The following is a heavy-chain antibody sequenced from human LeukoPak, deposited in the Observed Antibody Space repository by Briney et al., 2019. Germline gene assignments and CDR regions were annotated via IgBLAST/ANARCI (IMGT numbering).Heavy chain of an antibody. D-gene: IGHD3-22*01. CDR1: GYTFTSYG. CDR2: ISAYNGNT. CDR3: ARVGHYYDSSGYYYMVDY. Sequence: ASVKVSCKASGYTFTSYGISWVRQAPGQGLEWMGWISAYNGNTNYAQKLQGRVTMTTDTSTSTDYMELRSLRSDDTAVYYCARVGHYYDSSGYYYMVDYWGQGTLVTVSS. V-gene: IGHV1-18*01. J-gene: IGHJ4*02.